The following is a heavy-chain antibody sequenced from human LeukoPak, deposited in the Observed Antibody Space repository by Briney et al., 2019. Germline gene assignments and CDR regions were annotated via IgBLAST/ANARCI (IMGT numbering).Heavy chain of an antibody. CDR3: ARDHGSSWPPGGY. Sequence: GGSLRLSCAASGFTFSSYWMHWVRQAPGKGLEWVAVIWYDGSNKYYADSVKGRFTISRDNSKNTLYLQMNSLRAEDTAVYYCARDHGSSWPPGGYWGQGTLVTVSS. CDR1: GFTFSSYW. J-gene: IGHJ4*02. D-gene: IGHD6-13*01. CDR2: IWYDGSNK. V-gene: IGHV3-33*08.